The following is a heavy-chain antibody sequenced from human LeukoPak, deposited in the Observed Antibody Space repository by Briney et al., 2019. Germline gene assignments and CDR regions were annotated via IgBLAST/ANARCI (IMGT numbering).Heavy chain of an antibody. Sequence: SETLSLTCGVYGGSFSGYYWSWIRQPPGKGLEWIGEINHSGSTNYNPSLKSRVTISVDTSKNQFSLKLSSVTAADTAVYYCARAPPVRCSGGSCLRSGQFDYWGQGTLVTVSS. V-gene: IGHV4-34*01. CDR1: GGSFSGYY. J-gene: IGHJ4*02. CDR3: ARAPPVRCSGGSCLRSGQFDY. D-gene: IGHD2-15*01. CDR2: INHSGST.